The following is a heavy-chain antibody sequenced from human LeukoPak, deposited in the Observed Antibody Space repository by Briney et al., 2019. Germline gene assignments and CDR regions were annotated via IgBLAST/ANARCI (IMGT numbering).Heavy chain of an antibody. CDR2: IYRGGST. J-gene: IGHJ6*03. CDR1: GFTVSSNY. V-gene: IGHV3-66*02. CDR3: ARERGSSHSRLYYDYYMDV. D-gene: IGHD6-6*01. Sequence: PGGSLRLSCAASGFTVSSNYMSWVRQAPGKGLEWVSVIYRGGSTYYADSVKGRFTISRDNSENTLYLQMNSLRAEDTAVYYCARERGSSHSRLYYDYYMDVGGKGTTLTLS.